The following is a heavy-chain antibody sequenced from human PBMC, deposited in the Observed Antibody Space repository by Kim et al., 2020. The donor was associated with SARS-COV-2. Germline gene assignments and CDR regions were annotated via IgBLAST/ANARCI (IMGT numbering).Heavy chain of an antibody. V-gene: IGHV3-7*03. CDR1: GFTFSSYW. J-gene: IGHJ6*02. CDR2: IKQDGSEK. D-gene: IGHD3-22*01. Sequence: GGSLRLSCGASGFTFSSYWMSWVRQAPGKGLEWVANIKQDGSEKNYVDSVKGRFTVSRDNAKKSLYLQMNSLRAEDTAVYYCARVEGRTMMAVVITGYYFAMDVWGQGTTVTVAS. CDR3: ARVEGRTMMAVVITGYYFAMDV.